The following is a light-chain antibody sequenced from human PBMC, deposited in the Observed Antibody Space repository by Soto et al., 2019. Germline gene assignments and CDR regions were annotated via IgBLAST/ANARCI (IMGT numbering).Light chain of an antibody. V-gene: IGKV3-15*01. CDR1: QSVSSN. CDR3: QHYNNWPPWT. CDR2: GAS. Sequence: EIVLTQSPATLSFSPGERAALSCRASQSVSSNLAWYQQKPGQAPRLLIYGASTRATGVPARFRGSGYGTDFTLIISALQSEDFAVYYCQHYNNWPPWTFGQGTKMDIK. J-gene: IGKJ1*01.